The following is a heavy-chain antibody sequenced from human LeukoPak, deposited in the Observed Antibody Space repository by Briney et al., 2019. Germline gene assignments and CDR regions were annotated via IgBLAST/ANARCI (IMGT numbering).Heavy chain of an antibody. D-gene: IGHD3-22*01. CDR1: GGSISSYY. CDR2: IYTSGST. Sequence: PSETLSLTCTVSGGSISSYYWSWIRQPAGKGLEWIGRIYTSGSTNYNPSLKSRVTMSVDTSKTQFYLKLSSVTAADTAVYYCARDYAWENTYYYDSSGYFAFDIWGRGKMVTVSS. V-gene: IGHV4-4*07. CDR3: ARDYAWENTYYYDSSGYFAFDI. J-gene: IGHJ3*02.